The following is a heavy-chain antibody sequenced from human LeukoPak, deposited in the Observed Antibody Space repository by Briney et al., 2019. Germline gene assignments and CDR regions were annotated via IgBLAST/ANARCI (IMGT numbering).Heavy chain of an antibody. CDR2: IHADGTPT. CDR1: GFTFNNYA. V-gene: IGHV3-23*01. D-gene: IGHD3-22*01. CDR3: AKDQATRGNYYGRAFDI. Sequence: GGSLRLSCAASGFTFNNYAMSWVRQAQGKGLEWVSAIHADGTPTYDADSVKGRFTISRDNSKNTLYLQMNSLRAEDTAIYYCAKDQATRGNYYGRAFDIWAKGQWSPSLQ. J-gene: IGHJ3*02.